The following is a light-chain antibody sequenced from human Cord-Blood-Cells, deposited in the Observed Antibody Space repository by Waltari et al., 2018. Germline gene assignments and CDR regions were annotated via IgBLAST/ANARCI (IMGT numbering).Light chain of an antibody. J-gene: IGLJ3*02. CDR3: AAWDDSLNGWV. Sequence: QSVLTQPPSASGTPGQRVTISCSGSSSNTGSNTVNWYQQLPGTAPKLLIYSNSQRPSGVPDRFAGSKSGTSASLAISGLQSEDEADYYCAAWDDSLNGWVFGGGTKLTGL. CDR1: SSNTGSNT. CDR2: SNS. V-gene: IGLV1-44*01.